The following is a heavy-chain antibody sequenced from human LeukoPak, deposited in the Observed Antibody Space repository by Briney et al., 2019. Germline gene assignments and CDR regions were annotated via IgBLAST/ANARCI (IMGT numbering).Heavy chain of an antibody. J-gene: IGHJ4*02. Sequence: GGSLRLSCAASGSTFRSYGMHWVRQAPGKGLEWVAFIRYDGSKYYADSVKGRFTISRDNSKNTLYLQMNSLRAEDTAVYYCAKDRRGMGATAADYWGQGTLVTVSS. CDR1: GSTFRSYG. V-gene: IGHV3-30*02. CDR3: AKDRRGMGATAADY. D-gene: IGHD1-26*01. CDR2: IRYDGSK.